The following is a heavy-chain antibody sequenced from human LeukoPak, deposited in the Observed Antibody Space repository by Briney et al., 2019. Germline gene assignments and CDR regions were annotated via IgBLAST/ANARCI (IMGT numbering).Heavy chain of an antibody. CDR1: GFTFSSYG. D-gene: IGHD7-27*01. CDR3: ARDPVPWGYLDY. Sequence: GRSLRLSCAASGFTFSSYGMHWVRQAPGKGLEWVAVIWYDGSNKYYADSVKGRFTISRDNSKNTLYLQMNSLRAEDTAVYYCARDPVPWGYLDYWGQGTLVTVSS. V-gene: IGHV3-33*01. J-gene: IGHJ4*02. CDR2: IWYDGSNK.